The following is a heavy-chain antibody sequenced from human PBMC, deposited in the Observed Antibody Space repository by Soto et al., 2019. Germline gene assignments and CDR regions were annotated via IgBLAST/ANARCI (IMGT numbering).Heavy chain of an antibody. CDR2: ISSSSSTI. CDR3: ARDQPGYSYGYGLGY. Sequence: LSCAASGFSVSSNYINWVRQAPGKGLEWVSYISSSSSTIYYADSVKGRFTISRDNAKNSLYLQMNSLRAEDTAVYYCARDQPGYSYGYGLGYWGQ. J-gene: IGHJ4*02. V-gene: IGHV3-48*01. D-gene: IGHD5-18*01. CDR1: GFSVSSNY.